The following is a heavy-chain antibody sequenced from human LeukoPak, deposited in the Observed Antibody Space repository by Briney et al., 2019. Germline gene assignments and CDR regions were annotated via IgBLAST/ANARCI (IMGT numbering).Heavy chain of an antibody. D-gene: IGHD6-19*01. CDR2: ISWNSGSI. J-gene: IGHJ4*02. CDR3: AKSALFESAVAGFNDY. Sequence: GRSLRLSCAASGFTFDDYAMHWVRQAPGKGLEWVSGISWNSGSIGYADSVKGRFTISRDNAKNSLYLQMNSLRAEDTALYYCAKSALFESAVAGFNDYWGQGTLVTVSS. V-gene: IGHV3-9*01. CDR1: GFTFDDYA.